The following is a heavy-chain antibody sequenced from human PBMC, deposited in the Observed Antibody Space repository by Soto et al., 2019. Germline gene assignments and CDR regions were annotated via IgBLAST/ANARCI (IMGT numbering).Heavy chain of an antibody. D-gene: IGHD6-25*01. Sequence: QVQLQESGPGLVKPSQTLSLTCTVSGGSISSGGYYWSWIRQHPGKGLEWIGYIYYSGSTYYNPSLTSRVTIAADTSKNQFSLKLSSVTAADTAVYYCAREQRGGFDYWGQGTLVTVSS. CDR1: GGSISSGGYY. CDR2: IYYSGST. CDR3: AREQRGGFDY. V-gene: IGHV4-31*03. J-gene: IGHJ4*02.